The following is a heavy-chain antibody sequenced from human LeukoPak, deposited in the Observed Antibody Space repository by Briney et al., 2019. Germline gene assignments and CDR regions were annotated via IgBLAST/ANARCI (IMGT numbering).Heavy chain of an antibody. V-gene: IGHV3-74*01. CDR2: INSDGSST. Sequence: GGSLRLSCAASGFTFSDYYMNWVRQAPGKGLAWVSRINSDGSSTSYADSVKGRFTISRDNAKNTLYLQMNSLRAEDTAVYYCARERGSAGTIHYCYGMDVWGKGTTVTVSS. J-gene: IGHJ6*04. CDR3: ARERGSAGTIHYCYGMDV. D-gene: IGHD6-13*01. CDR1: GFTFSDYY.